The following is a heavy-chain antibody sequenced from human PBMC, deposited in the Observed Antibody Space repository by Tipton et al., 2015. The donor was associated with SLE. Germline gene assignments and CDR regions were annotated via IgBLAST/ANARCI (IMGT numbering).Heavy chain of an antibody. CDR1: GFTFSSYA. Sequence: GSLRLSCSASGFTFSSYAMHWVRQAPGKGLEWVSSISSSSSYIYYADSVKGRFTISRDNAKNSLYLQMNSLRAEDTAVYYCARDKGGQWLVLRYFDLWGRGTLVTVSS. CDR2: ISSSSSYI. CDR3: ARDKGGQWLVLRYFDL. J-gene: IGHJ2*01. V-gene: IGHV3-21*01. D-gene: IGHD6-19*01.